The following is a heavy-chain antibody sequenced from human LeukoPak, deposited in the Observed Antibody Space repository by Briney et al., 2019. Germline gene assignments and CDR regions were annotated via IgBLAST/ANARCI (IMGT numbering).Heavy chain of an antibody. J-gene: IGHJ6*02. D-gene: IGHD5-24*01. Sequence: QTGGSLRLSCAGSGFTFSLYTMNWVRQAPGKGLEWISYIDTTSSTIHYADSVKGRFTISRDNAKNSLYLQMNSLRAEDTAVYYCARSNCGDGYRAGLRRITGIVPYYYYGMDVWGQGTTVTVSS. CDR1: GFTFSLYT. V-gene: IGHV3-48*04. CDR3: ARSNCGDGYRAGLRRITGIVPYYYYGMDV. CDR2: IDTTSSTI.